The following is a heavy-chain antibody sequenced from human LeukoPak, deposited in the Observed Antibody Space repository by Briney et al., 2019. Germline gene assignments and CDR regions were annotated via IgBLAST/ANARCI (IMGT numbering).Heavy chain of an antibody. D-gene: IGHD3-3*01. CDR3: ARTQGFWRGNDAFDI. Sequence: PSETLSLTCTVSGGSISSYYWSWIRQPPGKGLEWIGYIYYSGSTNYNPSLKSRVTISVDTSKNQFSLKLSSVTAADTAVYYCARTQGFWRGNDAFDIGGQGTMVTVSS. J-gene: IGHJ3*02. CDR1: GGSISSYY. CDR2: IYYSGST. V-gene: IGHV4-59*01.